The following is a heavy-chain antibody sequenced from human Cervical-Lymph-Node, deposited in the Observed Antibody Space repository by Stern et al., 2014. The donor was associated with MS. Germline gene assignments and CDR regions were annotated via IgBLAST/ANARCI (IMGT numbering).Heavy chain of an antibody. J-gene: IGHJ4*02. D-gene: IGHD5-18*01. CDR3: ARDLRGYGMYYFDY. CDR2: ISSSSSYI. Sequence: QLVESGGGLVKPGGSLRLSCAASGFTFSSYSMNWVRQAPGKGLEWVSSISSSSSYIYYADSVKGRFTISRDNAKNSLYLQMNSLRAEDTAVYYCARDLRGYGMYYFDYWGQGTLVTVSS. V-gene: IGHV3-21*01. CDR1: GFTFSSYS.